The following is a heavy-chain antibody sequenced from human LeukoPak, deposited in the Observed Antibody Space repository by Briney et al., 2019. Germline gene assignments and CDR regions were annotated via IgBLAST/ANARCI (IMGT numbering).Heavy chain of an antibody. CDR2: ISSSSSTI. CDR1: GFTFSSYS. D-gene: IGHD1-26*01. CDR3: ARDRGGGYSAIDY. J-gene: IGHJ4*01. Sequence: GGSLRLPCAASGFTFSSYSMNWVRQAPGKGLEWVSFISSSSSTIYYADSVKGRFTISRDNAKNSLYLQMNSLRAEDTAVYYCARDRGGGYSAIDYWGQGTLVTVSS. V-gene: IGHV3-48*04.